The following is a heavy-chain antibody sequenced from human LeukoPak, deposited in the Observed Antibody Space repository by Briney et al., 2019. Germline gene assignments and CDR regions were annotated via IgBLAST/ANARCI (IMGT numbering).Heavy chain of an antibody. Sequence: GRSLRLSCAASGFTFRSYGMHWVRQAPGKGLEWVAVIWYDGSNKYYADSVKGRFTISRDNSKNTLYLQMNSLRAEDTAVYYCAKDHTGYSYGYGHLGYWGQGTLVTVSS. CDR3: AKDHTGYSYGYGHLGY. CDR1: GFTFRSYG. CDR2: IWYDGSNK. V-gene: IGHV3-33*06. J-gene: IGHJ4*02. D-gene: IGHD5-18*01.